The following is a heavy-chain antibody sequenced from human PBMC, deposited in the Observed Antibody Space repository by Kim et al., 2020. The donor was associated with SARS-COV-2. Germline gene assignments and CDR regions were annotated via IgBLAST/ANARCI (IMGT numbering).Heavy chain of an antibody. CDR3: IRVPGTTLAFWDAFD. V-gene: IGHV3-73*01. CDR1: GVTFSGSA. J-gene: IGHJ3*02. D-gene: IGHD1-1*01. Sequence: GGSLRLSCAASGVTFSGSAMHWVRQASGKGLEWVGRIRSKANSYATAYAASVKGRFTISRDDSKTTAYLQMNSLKTEDTAVYYCIRVPGTTLAFWDAFD. CDR2: IRSKANSYAT.